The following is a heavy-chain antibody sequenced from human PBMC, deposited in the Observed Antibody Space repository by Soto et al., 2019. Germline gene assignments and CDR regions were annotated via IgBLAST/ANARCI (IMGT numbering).Heavy chain of an antibody. CDR1: GFTFSSYS. CDR2: ISSSSSYI. D-gene: IGHD3-10*01. J-gene: IGHJ4*02. Sequence: PGGSLRLSCAASGFTFSSYSMNWVRQAPGKGLEWVSSISSSSSYIYYADSVKGRLTISRDNAKNSLYLQMNSLRAEDTALYYCARHNMVRGVILFDYWGQRTLVTVSS. CDR3: ARHNMVRGVILFDY. V-gene: IGHV3-21*01.